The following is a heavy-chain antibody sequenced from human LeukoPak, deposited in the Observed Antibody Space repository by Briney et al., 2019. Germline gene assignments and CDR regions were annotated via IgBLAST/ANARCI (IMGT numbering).Heavy chain of an antibody. CDR3: ARVQSGSYFYFDY. CDR2: IYYSGST. V-gene: IGHV4-59*08. CDR1: GASIGGYY. D-gene: IGHD1-26*01. Sequence: SATPSLTRSVLGASIGGYYTRCISEPPRKGVGWIGYIYYSGSTNYNPSLKSRVTISVDTSKNQFSLKLSSVTAADTAVYYCARVQSGSYFYFDYWGQGTLVTVSS. J-gene: IGHJ4*02.